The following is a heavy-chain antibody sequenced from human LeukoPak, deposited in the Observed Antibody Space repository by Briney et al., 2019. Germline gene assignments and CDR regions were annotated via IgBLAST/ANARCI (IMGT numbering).Heavy chain of an antibody. V-gene: IGHV4-34*01. CDR3: ARGRSRYCSSTSCYTEDYYYYYMDV. CDR2: INHSGST. CDR1: GGSFSGYY. J-gene: IGHJ6*03. D-gene: IGHD2-2*02. Sequence: PETLSLTCAVYGGSFSGYYWSCIRQPPGKGLEWVGEINHSGSTNYNPSLKSRVTISVDTSKNQFSLRLSSVTAADTAVYYCARGRSRYCSSTSCYTEDYYYYYMDVWGKGTTVTVSS.